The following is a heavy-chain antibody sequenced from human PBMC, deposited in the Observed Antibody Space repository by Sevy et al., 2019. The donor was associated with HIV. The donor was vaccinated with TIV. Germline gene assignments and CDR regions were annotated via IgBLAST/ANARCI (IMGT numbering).Heavy chain of an antibody. CDR3: ARGEIAVGISVAFDI. D-gene: IGHD6-19*01. CDR1: GGSISSGDYY. V-gene: IGHV4-30-4*01. J-gene: IGHJ3*02. CDR2: IYYSGST. Sequence: SETLSLTCTVSGGSISSGDYYWSWIRQPPGKGLEWIGYIYYSGSTYYNPSLKSRVTISVDTSKNQFSLKLSSVTAADTAVYYCARGEIAVGISVAFDIWGQGTMVTVSS.